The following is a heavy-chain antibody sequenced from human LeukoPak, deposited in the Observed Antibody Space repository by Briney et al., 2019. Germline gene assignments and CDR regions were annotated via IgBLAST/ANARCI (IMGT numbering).Heavy chain of an antibody. J-gene: IGHJ4*02. CDR3: ARGLGLPY. Sequence: SGTLSLTCAVYGGSFSGYYWSWIRQPPGKGLEWIGEINHSGSTNYNPSLKSRVTISVDTSKNQFSLKLSSVTAADTAVYYCARGLGLPYWGQETLVTVSS. CDR2: INHSGST. CDR1: GGSFSGYY. V-gene: IGHV4-34*01. D-gene: IGHD3/OR15-3a*01.